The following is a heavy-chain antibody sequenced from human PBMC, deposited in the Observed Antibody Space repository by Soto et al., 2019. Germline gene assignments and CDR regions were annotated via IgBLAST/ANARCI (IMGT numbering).Heavy chain of an antibody. D-gene: IGHD3-9*01. CDR2: IWYDGSNK. CDR3: ARGLTEEVLRYFDWLPIRGHYGMDV. CDR1: GFTFSSYG. Sequence: QVQLVESGGGVVQPGRSLRLSCAASGFTFSSYGMHWVRQAPGKGLEWVAVIWYDGSNKYYADSVKGRFTISRDNSKNKLYLQMNSLRAEDTAVYYCARGLTEEVLRYFDWLPIRGHYGMDVWGQGTTVTVSS. J-gene: IGHJ6*02. V-gene: IGHV3-33*01.